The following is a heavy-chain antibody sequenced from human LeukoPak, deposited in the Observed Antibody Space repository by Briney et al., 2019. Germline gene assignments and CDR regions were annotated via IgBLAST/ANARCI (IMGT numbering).Heavy chain of an antibody. J-gene: IGHJ5*02. D-gene: IGHD2-8*01. CDR2: IIPIFGTA. Sequence: ASVKVSCKASGGTFSSYAISWVRQAPGQGLEWMGGIIPIFGTANYAQKFQGRVTVTADESTSTAYMELSSLRSEDTAVYYCARDSGYCTNGVCYRSSWFDPWGQGTLVTVSS. CDR3: ARDSGYCTNGVCYRSSWFDP. CDR1: GGTFSSYA. V-gene: IGHV1-69*13.